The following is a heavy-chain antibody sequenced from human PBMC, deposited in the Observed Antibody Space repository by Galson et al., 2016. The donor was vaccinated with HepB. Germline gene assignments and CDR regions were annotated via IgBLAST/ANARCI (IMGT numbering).Heavy chain of an antibody. Sequence: SVKVSCKASGYTFTGYFIHWVRQAPGQGLEWMGRINPYTGGTYYAQKFQGRVTMTRDTSINTAYMELSSLRSDDTAVYYCARLGSRVTLYYFDYWGQGTLVTVSS. CDR3: ARLGSRVTLYYFDY. CDR2: INPYTGGT. J-gene: IGHJ4*02. D-gene: IGHD3-10*01. CDR1: GYTFTGYF. V-gene: IGHV1-2*06.